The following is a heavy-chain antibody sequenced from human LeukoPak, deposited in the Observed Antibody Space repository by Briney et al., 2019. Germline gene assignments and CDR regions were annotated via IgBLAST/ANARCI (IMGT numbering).Heavy chain of an antibody. CDR1: GFTFSSYA. CDR3: ARDWGSNLHYGGNDRAEYFQH. D-gene: IGHD4-23*01. CDR2: ISGSGGST. J-gene: IGHJ1*01. V-gene: IGHV3-23*01. Sequence: GGSLRLSCAASGFTFSSYAMSWVRQAPGKGLEWVSAISGSGGSTYYADSVKGRFTISRDNAKNSLYLQMNSLRAEDTAVYYCARDWGSNLHYGGNDRAEYFQHWGQGTLVTVSS.